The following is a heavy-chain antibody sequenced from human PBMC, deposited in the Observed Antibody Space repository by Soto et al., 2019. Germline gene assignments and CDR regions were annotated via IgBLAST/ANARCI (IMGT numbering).Heavy chain of an antibody. CDR3: ARGPYDYIWGSYPDDAFDI. J-gene: IGHJ3*02. CDR2: ISSSSSTI. CDR1: GFTFSSYS. V-gene: IGHV3-48*01. Sequence: GGSLRLSCAASGFTFSSYSMNWVRQAPGKGLEWVSYISSSSSTIYYADSVKGRFTISRDNAKNSLYLQMNSLRAEDTAVYYCARGPYDYIWGSYPDDAFDIWGQGTMVTVSS. D-gene: IGHD3-16*02.